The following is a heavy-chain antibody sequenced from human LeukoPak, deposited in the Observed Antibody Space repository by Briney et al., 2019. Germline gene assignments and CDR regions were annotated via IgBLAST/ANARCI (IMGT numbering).Heavy chain of an antibody. CDR1: GFTSGDYA. CDR2: INWDATRT. V-gene: IGHV3-43D*04. D-gene: IGHD3-10*01. J-gene: IGHJ6*03. Sequence: GGSLRLSCAASGFTSGDYAMQWVRQAPGKGLEWVSLINWDATRTYYADSVKGRFTISRDNSKNSLSLQMNSLRPEDTALYYCAKERRGYYMDVWGKGTTVTVSS. CDR3: AKERRGYYMDV.